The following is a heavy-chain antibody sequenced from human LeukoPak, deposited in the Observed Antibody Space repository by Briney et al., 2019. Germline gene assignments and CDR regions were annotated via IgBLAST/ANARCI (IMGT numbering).Heavy chain of an antibody. Sequence: SETLSLTRTVSGGSISSCDYYWSWIRQPPGKGLEWIGYIYYSGSTYYNPSLKSRVTISVDTSKNQFSLKLSSVTAADTAVYYCARVGDYYDSSGYYLFDYWGQGTLVTVSS. CDR2: IYYSGST. CDR3: ARVGDYYDSSGYYLFDY. D-gene: IGHD3-22*01. J-gene: IGHJ4*02. CDR1: GGSISSCDYY. V-gene: IGHV4-30-4*01.